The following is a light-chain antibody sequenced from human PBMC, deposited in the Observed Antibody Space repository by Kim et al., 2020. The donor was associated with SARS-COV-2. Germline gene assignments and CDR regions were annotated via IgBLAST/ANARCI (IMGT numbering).Light chain of an antibody. J-gene: IGLJ3*02. CDR1: SSDVGGYNY. Sequence: QSALTQPASVSGSPGQSITISCTGTSSDVGGYNYVSWYQQHPGEAPKLMIYDVSNRPSGVANRFSGSKSGNTASLTISGLQAEVEADYYCSSYTSSSTWVFGGGTKLTVL. CDR3: SSYTSSSTWV. V-gene: IGLV2-14*03. CDR2: DVS.